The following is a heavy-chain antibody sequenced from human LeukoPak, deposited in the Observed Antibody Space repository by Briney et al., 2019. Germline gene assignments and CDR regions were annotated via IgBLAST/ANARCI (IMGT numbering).Heavy chain of an antibody. Sequence: GGSLRLSCAASGFTFSSYAMHWVRQAPGKGLEWVAVISYDGSNKYYADSVKGRFTISRDNSKNTLYLQMNSLRAEDTAVYYCARDRPYCSGGSCYSDYFDYWGQGTLVTVSS. V-gene: IGHV3-30-3*01. D-gene: IGHD2-15*01. CDR3: ARDRPYCSGGSCYSDYFDY. J-gene: IGHJ4*02. CDR1: GFTFSSYA. CDR2: ISYDGSNK.